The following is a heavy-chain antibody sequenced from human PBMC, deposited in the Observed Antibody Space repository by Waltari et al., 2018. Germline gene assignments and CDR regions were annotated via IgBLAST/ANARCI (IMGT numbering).Heavy chain of an antibody. D-gene: IGHD1-26*01. CDR3: ATGPVGASGVNYFDY. Sequence: QVQLVQSGAEVKKPGASVKVSCKVSGYTLTELSMHWVRQAPGKGLEWMGGCDPEDCETTYAQKFQGRVTMTEDTSTDTAYMELSSLRSEDTAVYYCATGPVGASGVNYFDYWGQGTLVTVSS. CDR2: CDPEDCET. CDR1: GYTLTELS. J-gene: IGHJ4*02. V-gene: IGHV1-24*01.